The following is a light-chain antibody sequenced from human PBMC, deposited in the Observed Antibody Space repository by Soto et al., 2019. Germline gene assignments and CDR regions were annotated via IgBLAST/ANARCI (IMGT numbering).Light chain of an antibody. J-gene: IGLJ1*01. Sequence: QSALTQPASVSGSPGQSITISCTGTSSDVGSYNLVSWYQQHPGKAPKLMIYEGSKRPSGVSNRFSGSKSGNTASLTISGLQAEDEADYYCCSYAGSSIYYVFGTGTKLPVL. CDR1: SSDVGSYNL. CDR3: CSYAGSSIYYV. V-gene: IGLV2-23*01. CDR2: EGS.